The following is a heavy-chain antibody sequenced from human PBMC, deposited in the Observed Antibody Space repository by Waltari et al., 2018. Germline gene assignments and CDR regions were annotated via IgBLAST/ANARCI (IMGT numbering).Heavy chain of an antibody. CDR1: GYSFTTYW. J-gene: IGHJ4*02. Sequence: EVQLVQSGAEVNTQGESLKISCKGSGYSFTTYWIGWVRQMPGKGLEWMGIIYPGDSDTRYSPTFQGQVTSSADRSISTAYLQWSSLKASDTAMYYCGRLEGVVAPFDYWGQGTLVTVSS. CDR2: IYPGDSDT. CDR3: GRLEGVVAPFDY. D-gene: IGHD2-15*01. V-gene: IGHV5-51*03.